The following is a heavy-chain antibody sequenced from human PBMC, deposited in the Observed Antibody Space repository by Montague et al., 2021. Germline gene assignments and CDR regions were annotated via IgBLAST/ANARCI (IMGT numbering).Heavy chain of an antibody. CDR3: ARDTTTDGFDI. J-gene: IGHJ3*02. CDR1: GCSISNYF. D-gene: IGHD1-1*01. CDR2: ISYSERT. V-gene: IGHV4-59*13. Sequence: SETLSLTCTVSGCSISNYFWTWIRQPPGKGLEWIGFISYSERTNFNPSLKSRVTISLDTSKNQFSLNLSSVTAADTAVYYCARDTTTDGFDIWGQGTMVTVPS.